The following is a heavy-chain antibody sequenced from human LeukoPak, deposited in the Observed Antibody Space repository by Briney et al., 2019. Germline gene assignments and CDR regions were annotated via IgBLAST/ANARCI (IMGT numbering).Heavy chain of an antibody. CDR2: INHSGST. V-gene: IGHV4-34*01. CDR3: ARGKRMTTVTGPFDY. CDR1: GGSISSYY. J-gene: IGHJ4*02. D-gene: IGHD4-17*01. Sequence: SETLSLTCTVSGGSISSYYWSWIRQPPGKGLEWIGEINHSGSTNYNPSLKSRVTISVDTSKNQFSLKLSSVTAADTAVYYCARGKRMTTVTGPFDYWGQGTLVTVSS.